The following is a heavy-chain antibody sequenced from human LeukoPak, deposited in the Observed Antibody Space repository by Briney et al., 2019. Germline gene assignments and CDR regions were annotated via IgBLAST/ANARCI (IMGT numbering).Heavy chain of an antibody. CDR3: ARDGIEAIDS. V-gene: IGHV4-61*02. D-gene: IGHD1-26*01. CDR1: GASISSGGNF. J-gene: IGHJ4*02. CDR2: IYTSGST. Sequence: PSETLSLTCTVSGASISSGGNFSTWIRQPAGKGLEWIGRIYTSGSTNYNPSLKSRVTISADTSKKQFYLKLNSVTAADTAVYYCARDGIEAIDSWGQGTLVIVSS.